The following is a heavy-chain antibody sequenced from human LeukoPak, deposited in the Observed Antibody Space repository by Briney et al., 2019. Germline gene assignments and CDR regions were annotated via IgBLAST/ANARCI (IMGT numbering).Heavy chain of an antibody. CDR3: ARGGWNKFDY. CDR1: GRSISSDNW. CDR2: TYHSGTT. Sequence: PSETLSLTCAVSGRSISSDNWWSWVRQPPGKGLEWIGETYHSGTTNYNPSLKSRVTISLDKSKNQFSLKLSSVTVADTAVYYCARGGWNKFDYWGQGTLVTVSS. D-gene: IGHD3-22*01. V-gene: IGHV4-4*02. J-gene: IGHJ4*02.